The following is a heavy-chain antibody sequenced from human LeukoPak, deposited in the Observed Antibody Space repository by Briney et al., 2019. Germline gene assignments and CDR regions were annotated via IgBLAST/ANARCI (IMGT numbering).Heavy chain of an antibody. V-gene: IGHV3-21*01. Sequence: GGSLRLSCAASGFTFSSYSMNWVRQAPGKGLEWVSSISSSSSYIYYADSVKGRFTISRDNAKNSLYLQMNSLRAEDTAVYYCARDPTTSYDFWSGYYPQYFDYWGQGTLVTVSS. CDR3: ARDPTTSYDFWSGYYPQYFDY. CDR2: ISSSSSYI. CDR1: GFTFSSYS. D-gene: IGHD3-3*01. J-gene: IGHJ4*02.